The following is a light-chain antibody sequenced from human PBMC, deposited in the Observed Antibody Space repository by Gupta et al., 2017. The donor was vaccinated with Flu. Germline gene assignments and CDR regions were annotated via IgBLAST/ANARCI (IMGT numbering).Light chain of an antibody. V-gene: IGKV1-17*01. CDR1: QGIGND. Sequence: PSSLSASVGDRVTITCRSSQGIGNDLGWFQQRPGKAPKRLIYTASSLQSGVPSRFSGSGSGTEFTLTISSLQPDDIATYYCRQHNSYPLTFGGGTKVEIK. CDR2: TAS. CDR3: RQHNSYPLT. J-gene: IGKJ4*01.